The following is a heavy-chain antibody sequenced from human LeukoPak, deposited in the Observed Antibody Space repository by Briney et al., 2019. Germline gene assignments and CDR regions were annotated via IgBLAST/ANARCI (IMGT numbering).Heavy chain of an antibody. CDR1: GGSISSSGYY. CDR2: IRHSGST. D-gene: IGHD3-10*01. CDR3: ASGNGYYYRYFDN. V-gene: IGHV4-31*03. J-gene: IGHJ4*02. Sequence: PSETLSLTCTVSGGSISSSGYYWTWIRQLPGKGLEWIGYIRHSGSTDYNPSLRSRVTISGDTSKNQFSLKLNSVTAADTAVYYCASGNGYYYRYFDNWGQGTLLTVSS.